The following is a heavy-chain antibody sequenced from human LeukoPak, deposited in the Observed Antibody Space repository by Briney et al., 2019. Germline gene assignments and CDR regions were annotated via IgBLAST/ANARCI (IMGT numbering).Heavy chain of an antibody. CDR1: GSTFSDYY. D-gene: IGHD6-13*01. Sequence: PGGSLRLSCAASGSTFSDYYMSWIRQAPGKGLEWVSYISSSGSTIYYADSVEGRFTISRDNAKNSLYLQMNSLRAEDTAVYYCASADGQQLAPFDYWGQGTLVTVSS. CDR3: ASADGQQLAPFDY. J-gene: IGHJ4*02. CDR2: ISSSGSTI. V-gene: IGHV3-11*04.